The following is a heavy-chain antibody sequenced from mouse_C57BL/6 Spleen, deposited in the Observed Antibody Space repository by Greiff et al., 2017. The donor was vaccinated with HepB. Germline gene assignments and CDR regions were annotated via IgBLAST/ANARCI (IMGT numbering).Heavy chain of an antibody. CDR3: TRRGYLHYFDY. CDR1: GYTFTDYE. CDR2: IDPETGGT. Sequence: QVQLQQSGAELVRPGASVTLSCKASGYTFTDYEMHWVKQTPVHGLEWIGAIDPETGGTAYNQKFKGKAILTADKSSSTAYMELRSLTSEDSAVYDCTRRGYLHYFDYWGQGTTLTVSS. J-gene: IGHJ2*01. D-gene: IGHD3-1*01. V-gene: IGHV1-15*01.